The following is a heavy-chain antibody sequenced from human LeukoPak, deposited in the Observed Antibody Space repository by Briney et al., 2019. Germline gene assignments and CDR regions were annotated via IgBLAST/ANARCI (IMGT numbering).Heavy chain of an antibody. J-gene: IGHJ4*02. CDR1: GYTFTSYY. V-gene: IGHV1-46*01. CDR3: ARGGVHYYGSGSSTFDY. D-gene: IGHD3-10*01. CDR2: INPSGGST. Sequence: ASVKVSCKASGYTFTSYYMHWVRQAPGQGLEWMGIINPSGGSTSYAQKFQGRVTMTRDMSTSTAYMELSSLRSEDTAVYYCARGGVHYYGSGSSTFDYWGQGTLVTVSS.